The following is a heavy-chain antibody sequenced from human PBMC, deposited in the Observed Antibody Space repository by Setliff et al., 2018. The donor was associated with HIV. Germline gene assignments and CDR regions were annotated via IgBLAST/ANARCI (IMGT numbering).Heavy chain of an antibody. J-gene: IGHJ4*02. V-gene: IGHV4-61*02. CDR3: ARGRMFGELDFDY. CDR2: IYASGST. CDR1: GGSISSGTYY. Sequence: SETLSLTCTVSGGSISSGTYYWSWIRQPAEKGLEWIGRIYASGSTNYNPSIKSRVTISVDTSKNQFSLRLKSVTAADTAVYYCARGRMFGELDFDYWGQGTLVTVSS. D-gene: IGHD3-10*02.